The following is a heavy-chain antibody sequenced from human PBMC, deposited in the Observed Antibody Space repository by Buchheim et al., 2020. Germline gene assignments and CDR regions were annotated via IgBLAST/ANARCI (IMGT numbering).Heavy chain of an antibody. CDR3: ARQGHGFDI. CDR2: IYPSASDT. J-gene: IGHJ3*02. Sequence: EVQLVQSGAEVKKPGESLKISCKTSGYSFTNYWIGWVRQMSGKGREWMGIIYPSASDTRYSPSFTGQVTITADTSINTDYTQWSSLKASDTAIYYCARQGHGFDIWGQGT. CDR1: GYSFTNYW. V-gene: IGHV5-51*01.